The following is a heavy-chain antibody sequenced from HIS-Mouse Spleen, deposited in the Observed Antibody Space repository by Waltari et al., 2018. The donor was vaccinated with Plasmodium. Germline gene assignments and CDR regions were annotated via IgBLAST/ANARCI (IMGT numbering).Heavy chain of an antibody. D-gene: IGHD1-7*01. CDR1: GGSISSSSSY. J-gene: IGHJ4*02. CDR3: ARDRITGTSYFDY. CDR2: IYYSGST. V-gene: IGHV4-39*07. Sequence: QLPLQESGPGLVKPSETLSLTCTVSGGSISSSSSYWGWIRQPPGKGLEWIGSIYYSGSTYYNPSLKSRVTISVDTSKNQFSLKLSSVTAADTAVYYCARDRITGTSYFDYWGQGTLVTVSS.